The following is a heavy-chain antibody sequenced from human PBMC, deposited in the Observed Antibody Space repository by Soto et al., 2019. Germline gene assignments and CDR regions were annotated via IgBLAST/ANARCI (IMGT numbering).Heavy chain of an antibody. CDR3: ARDREGYYDSSGRYFQH. CDR2: MNPNSGNT. D-gene: IGHD3-22*01. J-gene: IGHJ1*01. Sequence: ASVKVSCKASGYTFTSYDINWVRQATGQGLEWMGIMNPNSGNTGYAQKFQGRVTITADESTSTAYMELSSLRSEDTAVYYCARDREGYYDSSGRYFQHWGQGTLVTVSS. V-gene: IGHV1-8*01. CDR1: GYTFTSYD.